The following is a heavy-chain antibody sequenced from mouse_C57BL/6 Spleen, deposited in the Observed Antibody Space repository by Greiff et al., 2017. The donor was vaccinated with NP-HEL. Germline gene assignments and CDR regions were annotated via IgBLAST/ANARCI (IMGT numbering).Heavy chain of an antibody. J-gene: IGHJ2*01. D-gene: IGHD4-1*01. Sequence: EVKLVESGGGLVKPGGSLKLSCAASGFTFSDYGMHWVRQAPEKGLEWVAYISSGSSTIYYADTVKGRFTISRDNAKNTLFLQMTSLRSEDTAMYYCARKLGPPFDYWGQGTTLTVSS. V-gene: IGHV5-17*01. CDR2: ISSGSSTI. CDR3: ARKLGPPFDY. CDR1: GFTFSDYG.